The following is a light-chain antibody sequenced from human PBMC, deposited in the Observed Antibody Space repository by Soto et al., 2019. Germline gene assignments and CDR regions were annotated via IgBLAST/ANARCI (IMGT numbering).Light chain of an antibody. V-gene: IGLV2-14*01. CDR2: EVS. CDR1: SSDVGGYNY. J-gene: IGLJ7*01. CDR3: SSYTTSSTWV. Sequence: QSALTQPASVSGSPGQSITISCTGTSSDVGGYNYVSWFQQHPGKAPKLTIFEVSNRPSGVSNRFSGSKSGNTASLTISGLQAEDEADYYCSSYTTSSTWVFGGGTQPDRP.